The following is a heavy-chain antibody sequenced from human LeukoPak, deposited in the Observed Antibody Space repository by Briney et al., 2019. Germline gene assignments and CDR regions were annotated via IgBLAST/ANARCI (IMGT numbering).Heavy chain of an antibody. J-gene: IGHJ4*02. D-gene: IGHD3-22*01. V-gene: IGHV3-21*01. CDR3: AVITMMPPPH. CDR2: ISSSSSYI. Sequence: GGSLRLSCAASGFTFSSYSMNWVRQAPGKGLEWVSSISSSSSYIYYADSVKGRFTISRDNAKNSLYLQMNSPRAEDTAVYYCAVITMMPPPHWGQGTLVTVPS. CDR1: GFTFSSYS.